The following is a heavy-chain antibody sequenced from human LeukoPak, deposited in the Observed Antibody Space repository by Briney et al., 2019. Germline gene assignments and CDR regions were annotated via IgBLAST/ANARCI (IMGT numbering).Heavy chain of an antibody. J-gene: IGHJ3*01. Sequence: ASVKVSCKASGYTFTGYYMHWVRQAPGQGLEWMGWINPNSGGTNYAQKFQGRVTMTRDTSIGTAYLELSTMTSDDTAVYYCATAQHCSGGTCHAWTDAFHVWGQGTMVTVSS. CDR1: GYTFTGYY. D-gene: IGHD2-15*01. V-gene: IGHV1-2*02. CDR2: INPNSGGT. CDR3: ATAQHCSGGTCHAWTDAFHV.